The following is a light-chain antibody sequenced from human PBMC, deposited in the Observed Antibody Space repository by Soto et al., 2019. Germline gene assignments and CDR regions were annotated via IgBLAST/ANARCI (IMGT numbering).Light chain of an antibody. CDR2: GAS. CDR1: QSISSN. Sequence: EIVLTQSPGTLSLSPGERATLSCRASQSISSNLAWYQQKPGQAPRLLIYGASSRATGIPDRFSGSGSGTEFTLTISSLQPDDFATYYCQHYNSYSEAFGQGTKVDI. CDR3: QHYNSYSEA. J-gene: IGKJ1*01. V-gene: IGKV3D-15*01.